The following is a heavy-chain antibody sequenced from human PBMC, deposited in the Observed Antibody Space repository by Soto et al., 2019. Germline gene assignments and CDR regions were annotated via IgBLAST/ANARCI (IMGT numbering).Heavy chain of an antibody. D-gene: IGHD6-13*01. Sequence: QVELQESGPGLVKPSGTLSLTCAVSGGSISSSYWWSWVRQPPGKGLEWIGEIYHSGSANYNPSLKSRVPISVDSSKNQFSLKLSSVTAADTAVYYCARYIAASGTYYFDYWGQGTLVTVSS. J-gene: IGHJ4*02. CDR2: IYHSGSA. V-gene: IGHV4-4*02. CDR3: ARYIAASGTYYFDY. CDR1: GGSISSSYW.